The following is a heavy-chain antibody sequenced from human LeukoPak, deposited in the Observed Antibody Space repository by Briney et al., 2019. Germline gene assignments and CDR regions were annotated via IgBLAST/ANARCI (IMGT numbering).Heavy chain of an antibody. CDR2: IKYDGIDK. D-gene: IGHD4/OR15-4a*01. CDR1: GFTFSDYW. Sequence: GGSLRLSCVDSGFTFSDYWMSWVRQAPGKGLEWVANIKYDGIDKQYVDSIKGRFTISRDNAKNTLYLQMDSLRVDDTAIYYCAKFSRVQSSFWGQGTLVTVSS. J-gene: IGHJ4*02. CDR3: AKFSRVQSSF. V-gene: IGHV3-7*01.